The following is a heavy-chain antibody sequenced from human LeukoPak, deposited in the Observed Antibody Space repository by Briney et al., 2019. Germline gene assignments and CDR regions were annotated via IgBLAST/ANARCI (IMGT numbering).Heavy chain of an antibody. Sequence: SETLSLTCTVSGDSIRRYYWNWIRQAPGKALEWIGHIHNNGDTAYNFSLKSRVTISMDTSKNQFSLKLSSVTAADTAVYYCGRWGYFDSGNYFVVDYWGQGTVVTVSS. CDR2: IHNNGDT. J-gene: IGHJ4*02. V-gene: IGHV4-59*01. D-gene: IGHD3-22*01. CDR3: GRWGYFDSGNYFVVDY. CDR1: GDSIRRYY.